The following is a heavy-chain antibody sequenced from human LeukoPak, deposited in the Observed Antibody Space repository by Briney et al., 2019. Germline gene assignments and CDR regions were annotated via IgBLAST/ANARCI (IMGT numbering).Heavy chain of an antibody. J-gene: IGHJ6*03. Sequence: SQTLSLTCTVSGGSIRSGIYYWSWIRQPAGKGLEWIGRIDTSGSTNYNPSLKRRVTISVDTSKNQFSLKLSSVTAADTAVYYCARADYDSSGYYYYYYYMDVWGKGTTVTVSS. CDR3: ARADYDSSGYYYYYYYMDV. CDR1: GGSIRSGIYY. D-gene: IGHD3-22*01. V-gene: IGHV4-61*02. CDR2: IDTSGST.